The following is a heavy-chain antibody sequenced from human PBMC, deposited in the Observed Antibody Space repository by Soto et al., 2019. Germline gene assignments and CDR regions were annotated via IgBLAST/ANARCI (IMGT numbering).Heavy chain of an antibody. CDR2: IYSGGET. D-gene: IGHD2-2*01. J-gene: IGHJ4*02. Sequence: SCKASGYTFTTYVISWVRQAPGQGLEWVSIIYSGGETYYTASVQGRFTISRDTSENTLYLQMTSLRTEDTAVYYCAKRKYCPSTTCFDYWGQGTQVTVSS. CDR1: GYTFTTYV. CDR3: AKRKYCPSTTCFDY. V-gene: IGHV3-23*03.